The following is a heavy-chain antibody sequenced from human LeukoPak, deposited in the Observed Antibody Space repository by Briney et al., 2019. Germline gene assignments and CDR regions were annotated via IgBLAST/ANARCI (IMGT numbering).Heavy chain of an antibody. D-gene: IGHD6-6*01. V-gene: IGHV3-11*01. Sequence: GGSLRLSCAASGFTFSDYYMSWIRQAPGKGLEWASYISSSGTTIYYADSLRGRFTISRDNAKNSLYLQINSLRAEDTAVYYCARHFSSSLPFQHWGQGALVTVSS. J-gene: IGHJ1*01. CDR1: GFTFSDYY. CDR2: ISSSGTTI. CDR3: ARHFSSSLPFQH.